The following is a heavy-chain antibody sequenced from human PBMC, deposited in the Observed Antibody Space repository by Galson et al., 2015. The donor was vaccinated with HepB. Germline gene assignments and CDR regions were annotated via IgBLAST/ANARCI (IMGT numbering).Heavy chain of an antibody. J-gene: IGHJ3*02. CDR2: ISGSGGST. Sequence: SLRLSCPASGFTFSSYATSWVRQAPGKGLEWVSAISGSGGSTYYADSVKGRFTISRDNSKNTLYLQMNSLRAEDTAVYYCAKDLDYYDSSGYYYEDAFDIWGQGTMVTVSS. CDR3: AKDLDYYDSSGYYYEDAFDI. D-gene: IGHD3-22*01. CDR1: GFTFSSYA. V-gene: IGHV3-23*01.